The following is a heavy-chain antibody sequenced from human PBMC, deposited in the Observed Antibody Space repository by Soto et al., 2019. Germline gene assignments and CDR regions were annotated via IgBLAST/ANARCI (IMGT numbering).Heavy chain of an antibody. J-gene: IGHJ5*02. Sequence: QVLLVQSGAEGKKSGDSVRISCKASGYTFTTYHMHWVRQAPGQGPEWMGWINTGNGNTKYSQKFHDRVSISRDTGASTAYMELRSLRSEDTAVYYCARLRFGFDPWGQGTLVTVSS. CDR3: ARLRFGFDP. CDR1: GYTFTTYH. D-gene: IGHD3-16*01. V-gene: IGHV1-3*04. CDR2: INTGNGNT.